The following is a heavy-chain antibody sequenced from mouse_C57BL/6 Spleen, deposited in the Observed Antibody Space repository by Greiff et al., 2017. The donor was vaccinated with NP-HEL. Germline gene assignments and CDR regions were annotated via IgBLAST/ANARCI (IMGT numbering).Heavy chain of an antibody. D-gene: IGHD6-1*01. Sequence: EVHLVESGPELVKPGASVKIPCKASGYTFTDYNMDWVKQSHGKSLEWIGDINPNNGGTIYNQKFKGKATLTVDKSSSTAYMELRSLTSEDTAVYYCVTLWGNYAMDYWGQGTSVTVSS. CDR1: GYTFTDYN. J-gene: IGHJ4*01. V-gene: IGHV1-18*01. CDR2: INPNNGGT. CDR3: VTLWGNYAMDY.